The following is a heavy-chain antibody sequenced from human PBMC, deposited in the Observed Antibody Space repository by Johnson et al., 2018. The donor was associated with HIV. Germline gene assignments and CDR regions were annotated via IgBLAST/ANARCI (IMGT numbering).Heavy chain of an antibody. CDR1: GFTFSSYW. D-gene: IGHD3-22*01. Sequence: VQLVESGGGLVQPGGSLRLSCAASGFTFSSYWMHWVRQAPGTGLVWVSRINGDGSGITYADSVKGRFSISRDNSKNTLYLQMNSLRAEDTAVYYCPREKLDSSGYPTEAFDIWGQGTMVTVSS. CDR3: PREKLDSSGYPTEAFDI. CDR2: INGDGSGI. J-gene: IGHJ3*02. V-gene: IGHV3-74*01.